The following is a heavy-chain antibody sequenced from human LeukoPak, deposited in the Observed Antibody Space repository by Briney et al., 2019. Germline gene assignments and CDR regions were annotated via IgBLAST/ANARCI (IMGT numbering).Heavy chain of an antibody. CDR3: AKDLGYYYDSSGYPR. Sequence: PGGSLRLSCAASGFTFSSYAMSWVRRAPGKGLEWVSAISGSGGSTYYADSVKGRFTISRDNSKSTLYLQMNSLRAEDTAVYYCAKDLGYYYDSSGYPRWGQGTLVTVSS. J-gene: IGHJ4*02. CDR2: ISGSGGST. V-gene: IGHV3-23*01. CDR1: GFTFSSYA. D-gene: IGHD3-22*01.